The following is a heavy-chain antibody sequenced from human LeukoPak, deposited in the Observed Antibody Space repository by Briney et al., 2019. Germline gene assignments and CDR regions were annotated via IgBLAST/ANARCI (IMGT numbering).Heavy chain of an antibody. CDR2: ISSSSSTI. D-gene: IGHD4-17*01. Sequence: GGSLRLSCAASGFTFSSYSMNWVRQAPGKGLEWVSYISSSSSTIYYADSVQGRFAISRDNSKNTLYLQMNSVRVEDTAVYFCARDPNGDYIGTFDMWGRGTMVSVSS. CDR3: ARDPNGDYIGTFDM. CDR1: GFTFSSYS. J-gene: IGHJ3*02. V-gene: IGHV3-48*01.